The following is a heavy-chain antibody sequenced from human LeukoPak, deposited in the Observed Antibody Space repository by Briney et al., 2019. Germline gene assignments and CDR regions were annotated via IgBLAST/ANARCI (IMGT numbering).Heavy chain of an antibody. Sequence: SETLSLTCTVSSGSIRTSYCSWIRQPPGKGLEWIGYIYYSGSTNYNPSLKSRVTISVDTSRNQFSPKLSSVTAADTAVYYCARVSKLWFGEDHFNYWGQGTLVTVSS. CDR3: ARVSKLWFGEDHFNY. D-gene: IGHD3-10*01. CDR2: IYYSGST. CDR1: SGSIRTSY. V-gene: IGHV4-59*01. J-gene: IGHJ4*02.